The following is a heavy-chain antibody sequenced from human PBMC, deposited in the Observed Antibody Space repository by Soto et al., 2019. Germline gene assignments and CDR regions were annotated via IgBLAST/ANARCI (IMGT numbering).Heavy chain of an antibody. CDR2: INHSGST. J-gene: IGHJ3*02. V-gene: IGHV4-34*01. CDR1: GWSFSGYY. Sequence: SDTLSLTCDLYGWSFSGYYWSWIRQPPGKGLEWIGEINHSGSTNYNPSLKSRVTISVDTSKNQFSLKLSSVTAADTAVYYCARLALRFHGAFDIWGQGTMVT. D-gene: IGHD3-3*01. CDR3: ARLALRFHGAFDI.